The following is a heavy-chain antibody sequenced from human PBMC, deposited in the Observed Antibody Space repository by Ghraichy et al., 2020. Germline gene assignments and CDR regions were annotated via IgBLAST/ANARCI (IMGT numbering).Heavy chain of an antibody. Sequence: SETLSLTCAVYGGSFSGYYWSWIRQPPGKGLEWIGEINHSGSTNYNPSLKSRVTISVDTSKNQFSLKLSSVTAADTAVYYCARGNSGYGYDYWGQGTLVTVSS. D-gene: IGHD5-12*01. CDR1: GGSFSGYY. J-gene: IGHJ4*02. CDR3: ARGNSGYGYDY. CDR2: INHSGST. V-gene: IGHV4-34*01.